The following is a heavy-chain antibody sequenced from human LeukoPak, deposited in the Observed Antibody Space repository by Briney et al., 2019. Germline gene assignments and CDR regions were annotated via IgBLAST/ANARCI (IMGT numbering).Heavy chain of an antibody. Sequence: PGGSLRLSCVASGFTLSSYSMNWVRQAPGKGLEWVSSISSSSSYKYYADSLKGRFTISRDNAKNSLFLQMNSLRAEDTAVYYCARDSPNDGILWWPIDYWGQGTLVTVSS. D-gene: IGHD2-21*01. CDR3: ARDSPNDGILWWPIDY. CDR2: ISSSSSYK. CDR1: GFTLSSYS. V-gene: IGHV3-21*01. J-gene: IGHJ4*02.